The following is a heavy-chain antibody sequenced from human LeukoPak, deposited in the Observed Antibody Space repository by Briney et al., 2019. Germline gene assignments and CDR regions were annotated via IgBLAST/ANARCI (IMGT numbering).Heavy chain of an antibody. CDR3: ARRRDTAMVTDPYYFDY. J-gene: IGHJ4*02. CDR1: GGSISSSSYY. D-gene: IGHD5-18*01. Sequence: SETLSLTCTVSGGSISSSSYYWGWIRQPPGKGLESIGSIYYSGSTYYNPSLKSRVTISVDTSKNQFSLKLSSVTAADTAVYYCARRRDTAMVTDPYYFDYWGQGTLVTVSS. V-gene: IGHV4-39*01. CDR2: IYYSGST.